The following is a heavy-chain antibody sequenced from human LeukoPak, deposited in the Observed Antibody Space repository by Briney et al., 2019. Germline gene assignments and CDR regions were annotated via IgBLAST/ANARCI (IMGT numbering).Heavy chain of an antibody. Sequence: ASVKVSCKVSGYTLTELSMHWVRQAPGQGLEWMGWINPNSGGTKYAQKFQGRVTMTRDTSISTVYMELSSLRSDDTAVYFCARGEDSSSSGGWDWFDPWGQGTLVTVSS. D-gene: IGHD6-6*01. V-gene: IGHV1-2*02. CDR2: INPNSGGT. CDR1: GYTLTELS. J-gene: IGHJ5*02. CDR3: ARGEDSSSSGGWDWFDP.